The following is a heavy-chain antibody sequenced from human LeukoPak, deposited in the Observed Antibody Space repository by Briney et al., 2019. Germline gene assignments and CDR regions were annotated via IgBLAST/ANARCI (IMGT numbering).Heavy chain of an antibody. V-gene: IGHV3-30*02. CDR3: AREGYCSGGSCYQTFDY. D-gene: IGHD2-15*01. CDR1: GFTFSSYG. Sequence: GGSLRLSCAASGFTFSSYGMHWVRQAPGKGLEWVAFIRYDGSNKYYADSVKGRFTISRDNSKNTLYLQMNSLRAEDTAVYYCAREGYCSGGSCYQTFDYWGQGTLVTVSS. J-gene: IGHJ4*02. CDR2: IRYDGSNK.